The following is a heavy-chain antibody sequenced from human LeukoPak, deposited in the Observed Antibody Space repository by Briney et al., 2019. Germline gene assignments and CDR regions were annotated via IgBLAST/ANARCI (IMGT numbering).Heavy chain of an antibody. CDR2: INPNSGGT. J-gene: IGHJ6*02. D-gene: IGHD2-15*01. Sequence: ASVKVSCKASGYTFTGYYMHWMRQAPGQGLEWMGWINPNSGGTNYAQKFQGRVTMTRDTSISTAYMELSRLRSDDTAVYYCARALCSGGSCYYYYYGMDVWGQGTTVTVSS. CDR1: GYTFTGYY. V-gene: IGHV1-2*02. CDR3: ARALCSGGSCYYYYYGMDV.